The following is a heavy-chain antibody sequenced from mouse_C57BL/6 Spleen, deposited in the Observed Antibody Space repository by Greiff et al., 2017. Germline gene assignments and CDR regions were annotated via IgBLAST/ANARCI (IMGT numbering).Heavy chain of an antibody. D-gene: IGHD5-1*01. CDR3: ARGKEYYYAMDY. CDR1: GFTFSSYA. J-gene: IGHJ4*01. CDR2: ISDGGSYT. V-gene: IGHV5-4*01. Sequence: EVQLVESGGGLVKPGGSLKLSCAASGFTFSSYAMSWVRQTPEKRLEWVATISDGGSYTYYPDNVKGRFTISRDNAKNNLYLQMSHLQSEDTAMYYCARGKEYYYAMDYWGQGTSVTVSS.